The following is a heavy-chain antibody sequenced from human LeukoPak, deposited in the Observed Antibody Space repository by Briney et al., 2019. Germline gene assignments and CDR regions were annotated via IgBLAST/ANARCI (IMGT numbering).Heavy chain of an antibody. Sequence: KASETLSLTCTVSGGSISSSSYYWGWIRQPPGKGLEWIGSIYYSGSTYYNPSLKSRITISVDTSKNQFSLKLSSVTAADTAVYYCARQLMITFGGVIVSGFDYWGQGTLVTVSS. CDR1: GGSISSSSYY. V-gene: IGHV4-39*01. J-gene: IGHJ4*02. CDR3: ARQLMITFGGVIVSGFDY. CDR2: IYYSGST. D-gene: IGHD3-16*02.